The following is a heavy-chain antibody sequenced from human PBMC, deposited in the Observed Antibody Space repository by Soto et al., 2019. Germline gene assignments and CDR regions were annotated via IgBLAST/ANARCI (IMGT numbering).Heavy chain of an antibody. V-gene: IGHV2-5*01. CDR1: GFSLATSAVG. CDR3: ANCKHYHILTLFRSNPFDI. CDR2: IYWNDDK. D-gene: IGHD3-9*01. Sequence: SGPTLVNPTQTLTLTCTFSGFSLATSAVGVGWIRQPPGKALEWLALIYWNDDKRYSPSLKNRLTITKDTSKNQVVLTMTNVENVDTATYYSANCKHYHILTLFRSNPFDIWGPGTLVTVSS. J-gene: IGHJ3*02.